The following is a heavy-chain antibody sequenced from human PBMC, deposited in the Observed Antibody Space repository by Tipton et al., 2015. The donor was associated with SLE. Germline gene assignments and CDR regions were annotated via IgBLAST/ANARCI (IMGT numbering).Heavy chain of an antibody. CDR1: GGSFSGYY. Sequence: TLSLTCAVYGGSFSGYYWSWIRQPPGKGLEWIGYIYYSGSTNYNPSLKSRVTISVDTSKNQFSLKLSSVTAADTAVYYCASQREARIAARPSWYFDLWGRGTLVTVSS. CDR3: ASQREARIAARPSWYFDL. J-gene: IGHJ2*01. CDR2: IYYSGST. V-gene: IGHV4-59*01. D-gene: IGHD6-6*01.